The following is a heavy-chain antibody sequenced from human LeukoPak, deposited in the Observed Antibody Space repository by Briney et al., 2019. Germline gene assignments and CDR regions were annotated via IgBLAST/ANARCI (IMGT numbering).Heavy chain of an antibody. CDR3: AKGGAEAGTLYLEY. J-gene: IGHJ4*02. Sequence: GGSLRLSCAASGFTFSSYSMNWVRQAPGKGLEWVSSISSSSSYIYYADSVKGRFTISRDNSKNTLYLQMNSLRAEDTAIYYCAKGGAEAGTLYLEYWGQGTLVTVSS. V-gene: IGHV3-21*04. CDR2: ISSSSSYI. CDR1: GFTFSSYS. D-gene: IGHD6-13*01.